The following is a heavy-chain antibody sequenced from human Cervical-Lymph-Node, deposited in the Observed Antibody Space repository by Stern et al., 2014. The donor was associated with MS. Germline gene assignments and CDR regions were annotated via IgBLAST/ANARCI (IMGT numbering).Heavy chain of an antibody. CDR1: GYIFTRYG. V-gene: IGHV1-18*01. CDR2: VSANNVNT. J-gene: IGHJ1*01. CDR3: ARIAAAGNHFQH. Sequence: QVQLVQSRGEVKKPGASVKVSCKASGYIFTRYGISWVRQAPGQGLEWMGWVSANNVNTNYAQKIQGRVTMTTDTSTNTAYMELRSLTTDDTAIYYCARIAAAGNHFQHWGQGTLITVSP. D-gene: IGHD6-25*01.